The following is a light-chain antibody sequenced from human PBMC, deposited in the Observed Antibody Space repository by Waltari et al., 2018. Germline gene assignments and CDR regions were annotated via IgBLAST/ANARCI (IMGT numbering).Light chain of an antibody. CDR2: DAS. CDR1: QSISSW. V-gene: IGKV1-5*01. Sequence: DIQMTQPPSTLSASVGDRVTITCRASQSISSWLAWYQQKPGKAPKLLIYDASSLESGVPSRFSGSGSGTEFTLTISSLQPDDFATYYCQQYNSYSPWTFGQGTKVEIK. CDR3: QQYNSYSPWT. J-gene: IGKJ1*01.